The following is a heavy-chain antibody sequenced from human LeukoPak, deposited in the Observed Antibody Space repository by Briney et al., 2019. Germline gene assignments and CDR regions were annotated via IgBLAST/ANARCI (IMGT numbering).Heavy chain of an antibody. V-gene: IGHV3-23*01. Sequence: GGSLRLSCAVSGITLSNYGMSWVRQAPGKGLEWVAGISDSGGRTNYADSVKGRFTISRDNPKNSLYLQMNSLRAEDTAVYYCARFSLYDNSGYYSWLFDFWGQGTLVTVSS. CDR1: GITLSNYG. J-gene: IGHJ4*02. CDR2: ISDSGGRT. D-gene: IGHD3-22*01. CDR3: ARFSLYDNSGYYSWLFDF.